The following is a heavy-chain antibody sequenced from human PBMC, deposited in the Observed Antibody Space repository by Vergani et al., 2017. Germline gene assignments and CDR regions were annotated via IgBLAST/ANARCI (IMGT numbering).Heavy chain of an antibody. CDR1: GGSISSYY. V-gene: IGHV4-4*07. CDR3: ARDLTTVGYNWFDP. D-gene: IGHD4-11*01. J-gene: IGHJ5*02. Sequence: QVQLQESGPGLVKPSETLSLTCTVSGGSISSYYWSWIRQPAGKGLGWIGRIYTSGSTNYNPSLKSRVTMSVDTSKNQFSLKLSSVTAADTAVYYCARDLTTVGYNWFDPWGQGTLVTVSS. CDR2: IYTSGST.